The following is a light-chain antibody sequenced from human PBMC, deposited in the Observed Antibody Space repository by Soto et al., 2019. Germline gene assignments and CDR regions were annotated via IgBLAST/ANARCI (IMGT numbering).Light chain of an antibody. CDR2: DAS. Sequence: EVVMTQSPATLSVSPGERATLSCRASQSISSNLAWFQQKPGQAPRLLIFDASTRATGVPARFSGSGSGTEFTLIISSLQSEDFAVYYCQQYNLWWPFGQGTKVDIK. V-gene: IGKV3-15*01. CDR3: QQYNLWWP. J-gene: IGKJ1*01. CDR1: QSISSN.